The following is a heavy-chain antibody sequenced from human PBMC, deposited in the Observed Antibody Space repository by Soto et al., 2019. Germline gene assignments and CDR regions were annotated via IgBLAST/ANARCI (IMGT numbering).Heavy chain of an antibody. V-gene: IGHV3-23*01. CDR1: GLTLSNFA. CDR2: ISASGAAT. CDR3: ARLMASATAN. Sequence: SLRLSCAASGLTLSNFAMTWVRQAPGKGLEWVSAISASGAATYYGDSVKGRFTVSRDNSDNTLSLQMHGLRVDDSATYYCARLMASATANWGQRALVTVSS. D-gene: IGHD2-15*01. J-gene: IGHJ4*02.